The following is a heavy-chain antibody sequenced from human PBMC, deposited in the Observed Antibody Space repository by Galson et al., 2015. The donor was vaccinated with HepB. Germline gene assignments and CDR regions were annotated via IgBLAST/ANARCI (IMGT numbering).Heavy chain of an antibody. CDR1: GFTFSTHG. D-gene: IGHD2-15*01. V-gene: IGHV3-30*02. J-gene: IGHJ6*02. CDR2: IRTDASNK. Sequence: SLRLSCAASGFTFSTHGMHWVRQAPGKGLEWVAFIRTDASNKYYADSVKGRFTISRDNSRNTLYLQMDSLRPEDTAVYYCVKGSHIDWWYYGMDVWGQGTTVTVSS. CDR3: VKGSHIDWWYYGMDV.